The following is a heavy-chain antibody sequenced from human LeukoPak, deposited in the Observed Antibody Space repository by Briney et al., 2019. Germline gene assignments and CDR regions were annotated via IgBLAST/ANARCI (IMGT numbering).Heavy chain of an antibody. Sequence: PGGSLRLSCAASGFTFSNAWMSWVRQAPGKGLEWVGRIKSKTDGGTTDYAAPVKGRFTISRDDSKNTLYLQMNSLKTEDTAVYYCTTRGVTTFLGSYFDYWGQGTLVTVSS. CDR1: GFTFSNAW. CDR2: IKSKTDGGTT. D-gene: IGHD4-17*01. CDR3: TTRGVTTFLGSYFDY. V-gene: IGHV3-15*01. J-gene: IGHJ4*02.